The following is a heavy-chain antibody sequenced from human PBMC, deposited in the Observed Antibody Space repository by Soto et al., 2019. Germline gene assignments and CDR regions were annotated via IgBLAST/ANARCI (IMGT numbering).Heavy chain of an antibody. CDR2: IYYSGST. Sequence: QVQLQESGPGLVKPSETLSLTCTVSGGSVSSGSHYWSLIRQPPGKGLEWIGYIYYSGSTNYNPSLKSRVTISVDTSKNQFYLKLSSVTAADTAVYYCARVAATRHSLNDYWGQGTLVTVSP. CDR1: GGSVSSGSHY. D-gene: IGHD5-18*01. J-gene: IGHJ4*02. V-gene: IGHV4-61*01. CDR3: ARVAATRHSLNDY.